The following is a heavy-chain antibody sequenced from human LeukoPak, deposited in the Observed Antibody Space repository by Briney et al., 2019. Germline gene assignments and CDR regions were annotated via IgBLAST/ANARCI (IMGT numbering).Heavy chain of an antibody. Sequence: PSETLSLTCTVPGCSISSYYWSWIRQPPGKGLEWIGYIYYSGSTNYNPSLKSRVTISVDTSKNQFSLKLSSVTAADTAVYYCARGIYGGRVWGQGTLVTVSS. V-gene: IGHV4-59*01. CDR2: IYYSGST. CDR3: ARGIYGGRV. CDR1: GCSISSYY. J-gene: IGHJ4*02. D-gene: IGHD2-15*01.